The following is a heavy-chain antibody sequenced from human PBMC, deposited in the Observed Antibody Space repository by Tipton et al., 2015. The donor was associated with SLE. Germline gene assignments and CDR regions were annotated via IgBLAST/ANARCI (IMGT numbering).Heavy chain of an antibody. CDR2: IYYTGST. D-gene: IGHD3-3*01. V-gene: IGHV4-59*11. CDR1: GGSISTHY. Sequence: LRLSCTVSGGSISTHYWSWIRQPPGKGLEWIGYIYYTGSTNYNPSLKSRVTMSVDTSKKQFSLRLSSVTAADTAVYYCARRVRDYTTATWFDPWGQGTLVTVSS. J-gene: IGHJ5*02. CDR3: ARRVRDYTTATWFDP.